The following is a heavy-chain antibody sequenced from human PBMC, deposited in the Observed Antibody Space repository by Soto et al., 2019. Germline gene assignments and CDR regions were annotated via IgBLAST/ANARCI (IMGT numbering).Heavy chain of an antibody. CDR3: TSIYITIFGVVVDY. V-gene: IGHV3-73*01. Sequence: GGSLRLSCAASGFTFSGSAMHWVRQASGKGLEWVGRIRSKANSYATAYAASVKGRFTISRDDSKNTAYLQMNSLKTEDTAVYYCTSIYITIFGVVVDYWGQGTLDTVSS. J-gene: IGHJ4*02. D-gene: IGHD3-3*01. CDR2: IRSKANSYAT. CDR1: GFTFSGSA.